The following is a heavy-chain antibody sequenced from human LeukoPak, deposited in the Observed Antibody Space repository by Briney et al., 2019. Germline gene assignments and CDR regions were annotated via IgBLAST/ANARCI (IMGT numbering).Heavy chain of an antibody. CDR3: ARGPSGSYYNPGCLDY. D-gene: IGHD3-10*01. CDR2: IYYSGST. CDR1: GGSISNSY. J-gene: IGHJ4*02. Sequence: PSETLSLTCTVSGGSISNSYWSWIRQPPGKGLECIGYIYYSGSTNYNPSLKSRVTISVDTSKNQFSLRLSSVTAADTAVYYCARGPSGSYYNPGCLDYWGQGTLVTVSS. V-gene: IGHV4-59*01.